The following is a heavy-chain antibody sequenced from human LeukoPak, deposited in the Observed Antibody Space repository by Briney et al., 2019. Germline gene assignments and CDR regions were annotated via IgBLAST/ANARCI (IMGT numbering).Heavy chain of an antibody. CDR2: ISSSSSYI. D-gene: IGHD3-10*01. CDR3: AKGDDRDAGSYSGFEY. J-gene: IGHJ4*02. CDR1: GFTFSSYS. V-gene: IGHV3-21*01. Sequence: GGSLRLSCAASGFTFSSYSMNWVHQAPGKGLEWVSSISSSSSYIYYADSVKGRFTSSRDNARNSLYLQMSSLRADDTAVYYCAKGDDRDAGSYSGFEYWGQGTFVTVSS.